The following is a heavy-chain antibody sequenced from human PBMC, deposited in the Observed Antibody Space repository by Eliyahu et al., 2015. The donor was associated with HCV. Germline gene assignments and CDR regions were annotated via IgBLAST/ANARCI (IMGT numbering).Heavy chain of an antibody. V-gene: IGHV1-2*02. D-gene: IGHD1-1*01. CDR1: GYTXTGYX. CDR3: ARDSAWNAVNGLDV. CDR2: ITPYSGVT. J-gene: IGHJ6*02. Sequence: QVQLGQSGTEVKKPGASVKVSCKASGYTXTGYXXXWVRQAPGQGLEWMGWITPYSGVTNYAQKFQGRVIMTRDTSITTAYMELSRLTSDDTAVYYCARDSAWNAVNGLDVWGQGTTVTVSS.